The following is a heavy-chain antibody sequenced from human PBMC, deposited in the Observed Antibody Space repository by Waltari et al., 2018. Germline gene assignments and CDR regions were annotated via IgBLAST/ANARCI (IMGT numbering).Heavy chain of an antibody. D-gene: IGHD3-10*01. CDR3: ARGTDYHVDY. V-gene: IGHV1-18*04. J-gene: IGHJ4*02. CDR2: ISAYRVHT. CDR1: GYTFTNYG. Sequence: QVQLVQSGAEVKNTGDSVKVSCKASGYTFTNYGVSWVRQAPGQGLEWIGWISAYRVHTDYSHNLHGRVTMTTDTSTSTAYMDLRSLRADDTAVYYCARGTDYHVDYWGQGTLVTVSS.